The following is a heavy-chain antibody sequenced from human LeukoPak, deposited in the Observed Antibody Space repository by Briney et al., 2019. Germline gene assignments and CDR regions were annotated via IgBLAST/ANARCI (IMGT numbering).Heavy chain of an antibody. V-gene: IGHV1-46*01. D-gene: IGHD3-16*01. J-gene: IGHJ4*02. CDR3: ARARGGSFDY. CDR2: INPSGGST. CDR1: GYTFTSYY. Sequence: ASVKVSCKASGYTFTSYYMHWVRQAPGQGLEWMGIINPSGGSTSYAQKLQGRVTMTTDTSTSTAYMELRSLRSDDTAVYYCARARGGSFDYWGQGTLVTVSS.